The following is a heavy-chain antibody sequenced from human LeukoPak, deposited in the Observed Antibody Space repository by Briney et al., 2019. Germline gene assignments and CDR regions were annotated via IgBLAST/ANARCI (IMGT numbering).Heavy chain of an antibody. Sequence: GGSLRLSCAASGFTFSNYWMDWVRQAPGKGLVWVSHINIDGSSTNYADSVKGRFTISRDNAKNTLYLQMNSLRAEDTAVYYCASLITDYGGNSGAFDIWGQGTMVTVSS. J-gene: IGHJ3*02. V-gene: IGHV3-74*01. CDR3: ASLITDYGGNSGAFDI. D-gene: IGHD4-23*01. CDR1: GFTFSNYW. CDR2: INIDGSST.